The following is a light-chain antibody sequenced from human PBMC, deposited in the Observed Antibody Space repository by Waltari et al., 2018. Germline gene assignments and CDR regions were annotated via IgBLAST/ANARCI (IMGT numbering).Light chain of an antibody. CDR2: RTS. CDR1: QSVSSTY. CDR3: QQYGTSTLT. Sequence: EIVLTQSPGTLSLSPGERATLSCRASQSVSSTYLAWYQQKPGQAPRLLICRTSTRATGIPDRFGGSGSGTDFTLTISRLEPEDFAVYYCQQYGTSTLTFGGGTKVEIK. V-gene: IGKV3-20*01. J-gene: IGKJ4*01.